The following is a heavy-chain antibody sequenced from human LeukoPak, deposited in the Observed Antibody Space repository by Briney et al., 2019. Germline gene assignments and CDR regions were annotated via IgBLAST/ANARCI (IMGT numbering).Heavy chain of an antibody. CDR3: ARETSTSWHSGWFDP. CDR2: INHSGST. V-gene: IGHV4-34*01. CDR1: GGSFSGYY. J-gene: IGHJ5*02. Sequence: SETLSLTCAVYGGSFSGYYWSWIRQPPGKGLEWIGEINHSGSTNYNPSLKSRVTISVDTSKNQFSLKLSSVTAADTAVYYCARETSTSWHSGWFDPWGQGTLVTVSS. D-gene: IGHD2-2*01.